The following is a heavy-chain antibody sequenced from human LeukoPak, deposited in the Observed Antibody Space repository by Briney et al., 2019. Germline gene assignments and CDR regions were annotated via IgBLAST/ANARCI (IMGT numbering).Heavy chain of an antibody. J-gene: IGHJ5*02. V-gene: IGHV3-74*01. Sequence: GSLRLSCEASGFSFSTYCVHWVRQVPGKGLVWVSHINNDGSSTSYADSVKGRFTISRDNAKNTLYLQMNSLRAEDTAVYYCARITSLWFGDLVPWGQGTLATVSS. CDR2: INNDGSST. CDR1: GFSFSTYC. D-gene: IGHD3-10*01. CDR3: ARITSLWFGDLVP.